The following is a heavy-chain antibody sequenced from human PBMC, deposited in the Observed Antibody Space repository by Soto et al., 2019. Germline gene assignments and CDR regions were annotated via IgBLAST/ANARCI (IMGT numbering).Heavy chain of an antibody. CDR3: ARDSGDDLPAAMPRYFDY. V-gene: IGHV4-31*03. CDR1: GGSISSGGYY. CDR2: IYYSGST. Sequence: PSETLSLTCTVSGGSISSGGYYWSWIRQHPGKGLEWIGYIYYSGSTYYNPSLKSRVTISVDTSKNQFSLKLSSVTAADTAVYYCARDSGDDLPAAMPRYFDYWGQGTLVTVSS. J-gene: IGHJ4*02. D-gene: IGHD2-2*01.